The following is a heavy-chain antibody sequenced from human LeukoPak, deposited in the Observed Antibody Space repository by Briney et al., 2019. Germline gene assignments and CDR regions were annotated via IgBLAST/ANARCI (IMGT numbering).Heavy chain of an antibody. CDR2: ISWDGGST. J-gene: IGHJ3*02. D-gene: IGHD6-13*01. CDR3: ARDRSVWQQLADAFDI. Sequence: GGSLRLSCAASGFTFDDYAMHWVRQAPGKGLEWVSLISWDGGSTYYADSVKGRFTISRDNAKNSLYLQMNSLRAEDTAVYYCARDRSVWQQLADAFDIWGQGTMVTVSS. CDR1: GFTFDDYA. V-gene: IGHV3-43D*03.